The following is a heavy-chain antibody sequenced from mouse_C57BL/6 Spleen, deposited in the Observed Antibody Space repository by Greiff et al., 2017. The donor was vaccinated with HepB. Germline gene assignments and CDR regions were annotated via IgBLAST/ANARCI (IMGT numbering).Heavy chain of an antibody. CDR2: IDPANGNT. D-gene: IGHD2-4*01. CDR1: GFNIKNTY. J-gene: IGHJ1*03. V-gene: IGHV14-3*01. Sequence: EVQLQESVAELVRPGASVKLSCTASGFNIKNTYMHWVKQRPEQGLEWIGRIDPANGNTKYAPKFQGKATITADTSSNTAYLQLSSLTSEDTAIYYCARGAFYYDYDESPWYFDVWGTGTTVTVSS. CDR3: ARGAFYYDYDESPWYFDV.